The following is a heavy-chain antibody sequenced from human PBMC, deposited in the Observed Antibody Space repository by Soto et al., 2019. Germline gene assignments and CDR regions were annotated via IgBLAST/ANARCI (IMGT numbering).Heavy chain of an antibody. V-gene: IGHV3-23*01. CDR2: ISNNGGST. Sequence: GGSLRLSCGASGFIFSSFAISWVRQAPGKGLEWVSTISNNGGSTYSADSVKGRFTISRDNSKNTLYLQMNSLRAEDTAVYYCAKDPDISGWYQTDLDYWGQGTLVTVSS. CDR1: GFIFSSFA. D-gene: IGHD6-19*01. CDR3: AKDPDISGWYQTDLDY. J-gene: IGHJ4*02.